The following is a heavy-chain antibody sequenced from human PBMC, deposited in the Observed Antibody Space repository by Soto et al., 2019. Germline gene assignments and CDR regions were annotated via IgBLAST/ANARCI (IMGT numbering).Heavy chain of an antibody. Sequence: GGSLRLSCAASGFTFSIYSMIWVRQAPGKGLEWVASISSSSSYIYYEESLKGRFTITRDNAKNSLFMQLNSLRAEDTAVYFCVREGSTDSRSDYWGQGTLVTVSS. V-gene: IGHV3-21*01. D-gene: IGHD3-22*01. J-gene: IGHJ4*02. CDR1: GFTFSIYS. CDR2: ISSSSSYI. CDR3: VREGSTDSRSDY.